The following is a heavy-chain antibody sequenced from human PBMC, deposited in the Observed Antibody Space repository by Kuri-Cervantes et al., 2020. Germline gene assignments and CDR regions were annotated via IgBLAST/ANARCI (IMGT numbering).Heavy chain of an antibody. CDR1: GGSISSGDYY. V-gene: IGHV4-31*01. CDR3: ARDRGSGSYYNWFDY. CDR2: IYYSGST. D-gene: IGHD3-10*01. J-gene: IGHJ4*02. Sequence: SETLSLTCTVSGGSISSGDYYWSWILQPPGKGLEWIGYIYYSGSTYYNPSLKSLVTISVDTSKNQFSLKLSSVTAADTAVYYCARDRGSGSYYNWFDYWGQGTLVTVSS.